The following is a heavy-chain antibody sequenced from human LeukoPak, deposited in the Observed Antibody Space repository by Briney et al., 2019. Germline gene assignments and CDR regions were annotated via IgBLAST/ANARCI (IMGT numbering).Heavy chain of an antibody. J-gene: IGHJ4*02. CDR1: GGSISSSSYY. CDR2: IYYSGSA. D-gene: IGHD1-26*01. V-gene: IGHV4-39*01. CDR3: ARQGVGDTRLGY. Sequence: PSETLSLTCTVSGGSISSSSYYWGWLRQPTGKGLEWIGSIYYSGSAYYNPSLKSRVTISVDTSKNQFSLKLSSVTAADTAVYYCARQGVGDTRLGYWGQGTLVTVSS.